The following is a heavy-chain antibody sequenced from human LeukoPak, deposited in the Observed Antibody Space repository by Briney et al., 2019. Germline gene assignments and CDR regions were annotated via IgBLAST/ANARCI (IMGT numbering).Heavy chain of an antibody. CDR1: GYSFSSFW. V-gene: IGHV5-51*01. D-gene: IGHD5-24*01. Sequence: GESLKISCETSGYSFSSFWIGWVRQIPGTGLEWVGAIYPDDSDTRYSPSLQGHVAISADKSVRTAYLQWSSLKASDTAMYYCVRGIPDGYNFPYGMDVWGQGTTVTVSS. CDR3: VRGIPDGYNFPYGMDV. CDR2: IYPDDSDT. J-gene: IGHJ6*02.